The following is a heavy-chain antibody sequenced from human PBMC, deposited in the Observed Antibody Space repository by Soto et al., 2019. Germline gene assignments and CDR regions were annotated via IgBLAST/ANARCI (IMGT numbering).Heavy chain of an antibody. Sequence: PGGSLRLSCAASGFTFSSYAMHWVRQAPGKGLEYVSAISSNGGSTYYANSVKGRFTISRDNSKNTLYLQMGSLRAEDMAVYYCARGALSWGYSIDYWGQGTLVTVSS. V-gene: IGHV3-64*01. CDR2: ISSNGGST. D-gene: IGHD3-22*01. CDR1: GFTFSSYA. CDR3: ARGALSWGYSIDY. J-gene: IGHJ4*02.